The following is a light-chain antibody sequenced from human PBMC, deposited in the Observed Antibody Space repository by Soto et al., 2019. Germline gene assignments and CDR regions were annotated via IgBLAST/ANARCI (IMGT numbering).Light chain of an antibody. CDR3: QQYYYLPYT. CDR1: QAISKD. V-gene: IGKV1-33*01. J-gene: IGKJ2*01. CDR2: EAS. Sequence: DIQMTQSPSSLSASVGDRVTMTCRASQAISKDLNWYQQKPGKAPKRLMFEASNLHTGVSSRFSGSESGTDFTLTINSLQPEDFATYYCQQYYYLPYTFGQGTTLEI.